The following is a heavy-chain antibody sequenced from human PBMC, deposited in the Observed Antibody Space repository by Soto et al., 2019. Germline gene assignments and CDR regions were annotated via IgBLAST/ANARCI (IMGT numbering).Heavy chain of an antibody. CDR3: ARGSTTEKVDS. V-gene: IGHV4-59*08. Sequence: PSETLSLTCTVSGGSISGYYWSWIRQPPGKGLEWIGYIYYSGSTSYNPSLKSRLTISADTSMNQFSLALTSVTAADTAMYYCARGSTTEKVDSWGQGILVTVSS. J-gene: IGHJ4*02. CDR2: IYYSGST. CDR1: GGSISGYY.